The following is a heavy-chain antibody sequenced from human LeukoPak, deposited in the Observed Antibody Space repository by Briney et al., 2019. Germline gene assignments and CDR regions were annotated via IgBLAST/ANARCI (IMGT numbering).Heavy chain of an antibody. CDR2: VYPATGGT. J-gene: IGHJ4*02. V-gene: IGHV1-2*02. D-gene: IGHD6-6*01. Sequence: ASVKVSCKASGYTFTSYNMHWVRQAPGQGLEWMGWVYPATGGTNYAQKFQGRVTMTRDTSTSTVYMELSSLTSEDTAVYYCARGVTLTTRPEIWAGDYWGQRPLVPVPS. CDR3: ARGVTLTTRPEIWAGDY. CDR1: GYTFTSYN.